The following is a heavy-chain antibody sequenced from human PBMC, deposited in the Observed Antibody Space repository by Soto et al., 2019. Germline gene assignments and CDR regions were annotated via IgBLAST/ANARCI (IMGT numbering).Heavy chain of an antibody. J-gene: IGHJ6*03. D-gene: IGHD4-17*01. CDR3: ARSGDYTNYYYFYMDV. Sequence: QVQLQESGPGLVKPSETLSLTYTVSGDSISNYYWSWIRQPPGKGLEWIGYIYYSGSTKYNPSLKSRDTISVATSKNQFSLRLSSVTAADSAVYYCARSGDYTNYYYFYMDVWGKGTTVTVSS. CDR2: IYYSGST. CDR1: GDSISNYY. V-gene: IGHV4-59*08.